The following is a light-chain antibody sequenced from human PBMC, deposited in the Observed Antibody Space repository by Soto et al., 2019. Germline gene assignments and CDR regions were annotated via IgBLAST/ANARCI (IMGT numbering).Light chain of an antibody. CDR2: TTS. CDR3: QQSYRSPST. CDR1: QSISNY. Sequence: DIQMTQSPSSLSASVGDRVTITCRASQSISNYLNWYQQEPGKAPKLLIYTTSNLHSGVPSRFSGSGSGTDFTLNISSLHPEDFGTYYCQQSYRSPSTFGQGTKVEIK. J-gene: IGKJ1*01. V-gene: IGKV1-39*01.